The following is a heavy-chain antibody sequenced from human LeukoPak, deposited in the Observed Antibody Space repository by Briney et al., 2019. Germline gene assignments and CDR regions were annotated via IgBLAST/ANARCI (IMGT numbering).Heavy chain of an antibody. V-gene: IGHV4-39*01. CDR1: GGSISSSSYH. CDR3: ARAYESSGYRGLGYFDY. D-gene: IGHD3-22*01. J-gene: IGHJ4*02. Sequence: SETLSLTCTVSGGSISSSSYHWGWIRQPPGKGLEWIGTIYSGGSTYYNSSLKSRITISIDTSNNQFSLKLSSVTAADTAVFYCARAYESSGYRGLGYFDYWGQGTLVTVSS. CDR2: IYSGGST.